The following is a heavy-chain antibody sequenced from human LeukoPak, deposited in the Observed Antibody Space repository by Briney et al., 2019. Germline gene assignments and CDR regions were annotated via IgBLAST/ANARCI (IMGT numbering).Heavy chain of an antibody. J-gene: IGHJ4*02. Sequence: GGSLRLSCAVSGFTFSTYTMNWVRQAPGKGLEWVSSISSSSNYIYYADSVRGRFTISRDNAKNSLSLQMNSLRAEDTAVYYCARDHEGYCSGGSCSLFDYWGQGTLVTVSS. CDR1: GFTFSTYT. V-gene: IGHV3-21*01. CDR3: ARDHEGYCSGGSCSLFDY. D-gene: IGHD2-15*01. CDR2: ISSSSNYI.